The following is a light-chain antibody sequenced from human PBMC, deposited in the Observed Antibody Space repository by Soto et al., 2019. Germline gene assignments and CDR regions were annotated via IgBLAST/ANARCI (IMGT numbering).Light chain of an antibody. CDR2: GAS. CDR3: QQNDSTPLT. J-gene: IGKJ1*01. V-gene: IGKV1-39*01. Sequence: IQLTQSPSSLSVSVGERVTLTCRASHGISSYLAWYQQKPGKAPRLLIYGASSLHSGVPARFSGSGSGTDFTLTISSLQPEDFATYYCQQNDSTPLTFGQGTKVDIK. CDR1: HGISSY.